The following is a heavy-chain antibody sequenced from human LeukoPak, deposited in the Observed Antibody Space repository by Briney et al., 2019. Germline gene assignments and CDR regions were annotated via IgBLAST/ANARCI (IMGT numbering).Heavy chain of an antibody. V-gene: IGHV3-21*01. J-gene: IGHJ4*02. CDR2: IRSSSSYI. D-gene: IGHD3-22*01. Sequence: PGGSLRLSCAASGFTFSSYSMNWVRQAPGKGLEWVSSIRSSSSYIYYADSVKGRFTISRDNAKNSLYLQMNSLRAEDTAVYYCAREMGSSYYDSSGYYGFFDYWGQGTLVTVSS. CDR1: GFTFSSYS. CDR3: AREMGSSYYDSSGYYGFFDY.